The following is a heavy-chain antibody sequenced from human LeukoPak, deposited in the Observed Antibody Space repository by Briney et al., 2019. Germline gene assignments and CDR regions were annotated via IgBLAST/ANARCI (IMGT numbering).Heavy chain of an antibody. V-gene: IGHV3-74*01. D-gene: IGHD1-26*01. Sequence: PGGSLRLSCAASGFTFDRYWMHWVRQTPGKRLVWVSRINQDGRYISYADSVQGRFTISRDTAKSTLFMQMNSLRVEDTAIYFCAREATVGGALEDWGQGAVVTVSS. CDR3: AREATVGGALED. J-gene: IGHJ4*02. CDR2: INQDGRYI. CDR1: GFTFDRYW.